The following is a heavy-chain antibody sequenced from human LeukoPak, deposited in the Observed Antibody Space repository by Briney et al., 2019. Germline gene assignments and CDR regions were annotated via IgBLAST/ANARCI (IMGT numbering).Heavy chain of an antibody. CDR3: ARVGIAAAGDY. CDR1: GFTFSSYS. V-gene: IGHV3-21*01. D-gene: IGHD6-13*01. J-gene: IGHJ4*02. Sequence: GGSLRLSCAASGFTFSSYSMSWVRQAPGKGLEWVSSISSSSSYIYYADSVKGRFTISRDNAKNSLYLQMNSLRAEDTAVYYCARVGIAAAGDYWGQGTLVTVSS. CDR2: ISSSSSYI.